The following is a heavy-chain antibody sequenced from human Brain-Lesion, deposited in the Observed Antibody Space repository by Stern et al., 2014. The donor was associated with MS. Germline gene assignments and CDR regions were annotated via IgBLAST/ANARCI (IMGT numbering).Heavy chain of an antibody. CDR3: AKDRQYLTYFFDH. J-gene: IGHJ5*02. V-gene: IGHV3-30*18. CDR2: VSYDGSNK. CDR1: GFTFGSCA. Sequence: DQLVESGGGVVQPGRPLRLSCVASGFTFGSCAMHWVRQAPGKGLEWVGGVSYDGSNKYYADSVKGLFTISRDNSQNTLYMQMSSLRPEDTAVYYCAKDRQYLTYFFDHWGQGSLVTVSS. D-gene: IGHD2/OR15-2a*01.